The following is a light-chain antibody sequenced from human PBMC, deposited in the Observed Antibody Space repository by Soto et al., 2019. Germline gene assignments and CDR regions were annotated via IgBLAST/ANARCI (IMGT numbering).Light chain of an antibody. V-gene: IGLV2-14*03. Sequence: QSALTQPASVSGSPGQSITISCIGTSSDVGAYKYVSWYQHHPGKAPKLMIYAVNIRPSGVSNRFSGSKSGNTASLTISGLQAEDEADYYCSSYTSSSTLDVFGTGTKVTVL. CDR3: SSYTSSSTLDV. J-gene: IGLJ1*01. CDR2: AVN. CDR1: SSDVGAYKY.